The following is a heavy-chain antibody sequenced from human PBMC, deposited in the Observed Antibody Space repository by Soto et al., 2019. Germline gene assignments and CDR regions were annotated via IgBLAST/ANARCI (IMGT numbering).Heavy chain of an antibody. CDR3: ARVPLYDFWSGYYTRDWFDP. CDR2: IDPSDSYT. CDR1: GYSFTSYW. Sequence: PGESLKISCKGSGYSFTSYWISWVRQMPGKGLEWMGRIDPSDSYTNYSPSFQGHVTISADKSISTAYLQWGSLKASDTAMYYCARVPLYDFWSGYYTRDWFDPWGQGXLVTVSS. D-gene: IGHD3-3*01. V-gene: IGHV5-10-1*01. J-gene: IGHJ5*02.